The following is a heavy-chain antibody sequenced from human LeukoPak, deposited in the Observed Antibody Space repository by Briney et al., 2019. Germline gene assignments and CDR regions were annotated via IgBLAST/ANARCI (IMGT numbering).Heavy chain of an antibody. D-gene: IGHD3-10*01. J-gene: IGHJ6*03. V-gene: IGHV3-7*01. Sequence: GGSLRLSCAASGFTFSSYWMSWVRQAPGKGLEWVANIKQDGSEKYYVDSVKGRFTISRDNAKNSLYLQMNSVRAEDTAVYYCARSELGYNYYYMDVWGKGTTVTISS. CDR1: GFTFSSYW. CDR3: ARSELGYNYYYMDV. CDR2: IKQDGSEK.